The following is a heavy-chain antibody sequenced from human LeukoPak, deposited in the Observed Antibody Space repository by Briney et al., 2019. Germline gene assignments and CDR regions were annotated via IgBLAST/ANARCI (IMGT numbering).Heavy chain of an antibody. D-gene: IGHD2-15*01. Sequence: GGSLRLSCVASGFTFSSYAMCWVRQAPGKGVEWVSVFGGSDGSTYYADSVKGRFTVSRDISKHTLHLQMNSLRAEDTAVYYCANHCIGGTCFDYWGQGTLVTVSS. CDR1: GFTFSSYA. CDR3: ANHCIGGTCFDY. CDR2: FGGSDGST. J-gene: IGHJ4*02. V-gene: IGHV3-23*01.